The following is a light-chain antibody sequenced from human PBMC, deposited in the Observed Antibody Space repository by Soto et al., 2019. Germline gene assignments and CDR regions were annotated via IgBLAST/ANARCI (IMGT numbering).Light chain of an antibody. J-gene: IGKJ1*01. Sequence: DIQMTQSPSTLSASVGDRVTITCRASQSVSNWLAWYQQKPGKAPRLLIYKASILESGVPSRFSGSGSGTEFTLTISSLQADDFATYYCQQYNSYSPWTFGQGTKVDI. CDR1: QSVSNW. CDR3: QQYNSYSPWT. CDR2: KAS. V-gene: IGKV1-5*03.